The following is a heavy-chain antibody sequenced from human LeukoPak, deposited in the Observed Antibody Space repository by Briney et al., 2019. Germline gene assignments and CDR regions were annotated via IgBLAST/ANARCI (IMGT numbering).Heavy chain of an antibody. V-gene: IGHV4-59*08. Sequence: SETLSLTCTVSGGSISSYYWSWIRQPPGKGLEWSGYIYYSGSTNYNPSLKSRVTISVDTSKNQFSLKLSSVTAADTAVYYCARHRQYYYDSLDYWGQGTLVTVSS. CDR1: GGSISSYY. J-gene: IGHJ4*02. CDR2: IYYSGST. CDR3: ARHRQYYYDSLDY. D-gene: IGHD3-22*01.